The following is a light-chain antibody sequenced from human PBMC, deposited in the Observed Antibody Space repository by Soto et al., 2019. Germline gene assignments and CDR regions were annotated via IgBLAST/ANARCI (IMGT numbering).Light chain of an antibody. CDR1: QSVSSY. Sequence: EILLTQSPATLSLSPGEIATLSCRASQSVSSYLAWYQQKPGQAPRLLIYDASNRATGIPARFSGSGSGTDFTLTISRLEPEDFAVYYCQQRSNWPLTFGQGTRLEIK. V-gene: IGKV3-11*01. CDR3: QQRSNWPLT. CDR2: DAS. J-gene: IGKJ5*01.